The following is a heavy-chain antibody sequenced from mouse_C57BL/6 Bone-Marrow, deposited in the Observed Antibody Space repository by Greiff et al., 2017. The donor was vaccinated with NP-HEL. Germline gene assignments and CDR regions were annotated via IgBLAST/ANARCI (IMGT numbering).Heavy chain of an antibody. Sequence: EVMLVESGGGLVKPGGSLKLSCAASGFTFSSYAMSWVRQTPEKRLEWVATISDGGSYTYYPDNVKGRFTISRDNAKNTLYLQMSHLKSEDTAMYYCASLAYYGNYVGGYWGQGTTLTVSS. J-gene: IGHJ2*01. V-gene: IGHV5-4*03. CDR3: ASLAYYGNYVGGY. CDR1: GFTFSSYA. D-gene: IGHD2-10*01. CDR2: ISDGGSYT.